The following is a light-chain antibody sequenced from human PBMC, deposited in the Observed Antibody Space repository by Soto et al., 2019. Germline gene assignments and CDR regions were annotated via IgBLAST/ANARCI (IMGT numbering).Light chain of an antibody. Sequence: QSVLTQPPSASGSPGQSVTISCTGTTSDIGAYNYVSWYQQRPGKAPKLIIYEVTRRPSGVPDRIFGSKYDTTASLTVSGLQAEDEADYYCSSYTVSAAPYVFGTGTKV. J-gene: IGLJ1*01. CDR3: SSYTVSAAPYV. CDR2: EVT. CDR1: TSDIGAYNY. V-gene: IGLV2-8*01.